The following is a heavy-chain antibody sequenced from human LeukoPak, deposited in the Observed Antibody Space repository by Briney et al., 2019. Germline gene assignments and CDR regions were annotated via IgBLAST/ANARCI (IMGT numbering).Heavy chain of an antibody. CDR3: ARDSIGVAIIPGDH. V-gene: IGHV3-21*01. CDR2: ISSSSNYI. D-gene: IGHD3-3*01. CDR1: AFTFSRNS. J-gene: IGHJ4*02. Sequence: GGSLRLSCSASAFTFSRNSMNWVRPAPGKGLEWLSFISSSSNYIYYADSVKGRFTISRDNDKNSLYLQMNSLRAEDTAVYYCARDSIGVAIIPGDHWGQGTLVTVSS.